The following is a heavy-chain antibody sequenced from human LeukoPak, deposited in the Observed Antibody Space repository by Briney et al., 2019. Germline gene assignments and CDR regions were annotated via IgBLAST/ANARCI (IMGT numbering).Heavy chain of an antibody. CDR1: GFTFSSYG. Sequence: GGSLRLSRAASGFTFSSYGMHWVRQAPGKGLEWVAVIWYDGSNKYYADSVKGRFTISRDNSKNTLYLQMNSLRAEDTAVYYCAREGRLYSSGWYFDYWGQGTLVTVSS. V-gene: IGHV3-33*01. D-gene: IGHD6-19*01. CDR2: IWYDGSNK. J-gene: IGHJ4*02. CDR3: AREGRLYSSGWYFDY.